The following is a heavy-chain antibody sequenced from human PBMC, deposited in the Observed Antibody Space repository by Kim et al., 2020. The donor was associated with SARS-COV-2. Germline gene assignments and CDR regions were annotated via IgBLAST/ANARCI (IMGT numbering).Heavy chain of an antibody. Sequence: SETLSLTCTVSGGSISSYYWSWIRQPPGKGPEWIGYIFYTGSTTYNPSLKSRVTISVDASKNQFSLKLSSLTAADTAVYYCARGSSAYRATLDYWGQGTL. CDR3: ARGSSAYRATLDY. CDR2: IFYTGST. D-gene: IGHD1-26*01. CDR1: GGSISSYY. V-gene: IGHV4-59*01. J-gene: IGHJ4*02.